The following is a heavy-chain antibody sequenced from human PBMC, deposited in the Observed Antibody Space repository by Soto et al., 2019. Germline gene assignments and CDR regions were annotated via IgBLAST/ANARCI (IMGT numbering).Heavy chain of an antibody. V-gene: IGHV4-59*01. J-gene: IGHJ6*03. D-gene: IGHD4-17*01. CDR3: ARDKVDYGDYGFNYYYCMDV. CDR2: IYYSGST. Sequence: SETLSLTCTVSGGSISSYYWSWIRQPPGKGLEWIGYIYYSGSTNYNPSLKSRVTISVDTSKNQFSLKLSSVTAADTAVYYCARDKVDYGDYGFNYYYCMDVWGKGTTVTVSS. CDR1: GGSISSYY.